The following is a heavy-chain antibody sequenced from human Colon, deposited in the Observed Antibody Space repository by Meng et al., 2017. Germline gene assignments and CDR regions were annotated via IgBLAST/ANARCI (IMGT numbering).Heavy chain of an antibody. CDR1: GVSISTTNC. CDR3: GTTYINYCPIHY. V-gene: IGHV4-4*02. D-gene: IGHD1/OR15-1a*01. Sequence: QMQLRESGPGLVNPSGTLSPTCAVSGVSISTTNCWTWFRQSPGKGLEWIGEIAHTGRTNYNRSLKSRVTVSMDKSKNHFSRNVTSVTAADTAVYYCGTTYINYCPIHYWGQGTLVTVSS. CDR2: IAHTGRT. J-gene: IGHJ4*02.